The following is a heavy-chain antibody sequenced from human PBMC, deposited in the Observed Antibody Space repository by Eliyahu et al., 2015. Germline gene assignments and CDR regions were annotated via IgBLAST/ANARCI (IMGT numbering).Heavy chain of an antibody. Sequence: QVQLVQSGAEVKKPGSSVXVSCKASXGTXSSYAISWVRQAPGQGLEWMGXIIPIFGTANYAQKFQGXVTITADESTSTAYMELSSLRSEDTAVYYCARTSIYYYYYGMDVWGQGTTVTVSS. CDR1: XGTXSSYA. CDR3: ARTSIYYYYYGMDV. J-gene: IGHJ6*02. V-gene: IGHV1-69*01. CDR2: IIPIFGTA.